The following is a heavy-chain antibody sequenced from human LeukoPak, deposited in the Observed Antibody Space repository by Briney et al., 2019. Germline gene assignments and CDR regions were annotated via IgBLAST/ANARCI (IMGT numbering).Heavy chain of an antibody. D-gene: IGHD2-21*02. CDR2: IYYSGST. CDR3: ARTYHCGGDCSGAFDI. V-gene: IGHV4-39*01. Sequence: SETLSLTCTVSGGSISSSIYYWGWIRQPPGKGLEWIGSIYYSGSTYYNPSLKSRVTISVDTSKNQFSLKLGSVTAADTAVYYCARTYHCGGDCSGAFDIWGQGTMVTVSS. CDR1: GGSISSSIYY. J-gene: IGHJ3*02.